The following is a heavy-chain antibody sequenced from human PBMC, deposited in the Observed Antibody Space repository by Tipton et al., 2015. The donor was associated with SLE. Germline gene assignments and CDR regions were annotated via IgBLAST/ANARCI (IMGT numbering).Heavy chain of an antibody. CDR2: IYYSGST. CDR3: AREVAGTMEAFDI. J-gene: IGHJ3*02. Sequence: TLSLTCTVSGGSISSGDYYWSWIRQPPGKGLEWIGYIYYSGSTYYNPSLKSRVTISLDTSKNQFSLKLSSVTAADTAVYYCAREVAGTMEAFDIWGQGTMVTVSS. CDR1: GGSISSGDYY. V-gene: IGHV4-30-4*01. D-gene: IGHD6-19*01.